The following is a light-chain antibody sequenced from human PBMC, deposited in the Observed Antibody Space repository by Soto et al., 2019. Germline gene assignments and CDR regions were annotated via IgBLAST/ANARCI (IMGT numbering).Light chain of an antibody. V-gene: IGKV3-20*01. CDR1: QSVSSSY. J-gene: IGKJ3*01. CDR3: QQYGSSIFT. CDR2: GAS. Sequence: EIVLTQSPGTLSLSPGERATLSCRASQSVSSSYLAWYQQKPGQAPRLLIYGASGRATCIPGRISGSGSGTDLTLTISRLEAEDFAVYYCQQYGSSIFTFGPGTQVDIK.